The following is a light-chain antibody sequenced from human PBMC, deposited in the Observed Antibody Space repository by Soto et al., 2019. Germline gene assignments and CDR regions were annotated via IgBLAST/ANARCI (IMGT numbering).Light chain of an antibody. J-gene: IGLJ1*01. Sequence: QSALTQPASVSGSPGQSITISCTGTSSDVGGYNYVSWYQQQPGKAPKVMIYDVRNRPSGVSNRFSGSKSGNTASLTISGLQADDEADYYCSSYTSSSTLYVFGTGTKVTVL. V-gene: IGLV2-14*01. CDR1: SSDVGGYNY. CDR3: SSYTSSSTLYV. CDR2: DVR.